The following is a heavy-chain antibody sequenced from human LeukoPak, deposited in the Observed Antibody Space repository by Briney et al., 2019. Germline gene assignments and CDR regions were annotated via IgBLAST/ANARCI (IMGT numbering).Heavy chain of an antibody. CDR3: AREITYYYDSSGYYYYFDY. Sequence: PSDTLSLTCTVSGGSISSGSYYWSWIRQPAGKGLEWIGRIYTSGSTNYNPSLKSRVTISVDTSKNQCSLKLSSVTAADTAVYYCAREITYYYDSSGYYYYFDYWGQGTLVTVSS. J-gene: IGHJ4*02. D-gene: IGHD3-22*01. CDR2: IYTSGST. V-gene: IGHV4-61*02. CDR1: GGSISSGSYY.